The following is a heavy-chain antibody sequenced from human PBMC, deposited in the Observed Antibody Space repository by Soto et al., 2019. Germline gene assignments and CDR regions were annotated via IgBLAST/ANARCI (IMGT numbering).Heavy chain of an antibody. D-gene: IGHD3-10*01. V-gene: IGHV5-51*01. Sequence: PGESLKISCKGSGYSFTSYWIGWVRQMPGKGLEWMGIIYPGDSDTRYSPSFQGQVTISADKSISTAYLQWSSLKASDTAMYYCARQKILWFGESIPDYWGQGTLVTVSS. CDR3: ARQKILWFGESIPDY. J-gene: IGHJ4*02. CDR1: GYSFTSYW. CDR2: IYPGDSDT.